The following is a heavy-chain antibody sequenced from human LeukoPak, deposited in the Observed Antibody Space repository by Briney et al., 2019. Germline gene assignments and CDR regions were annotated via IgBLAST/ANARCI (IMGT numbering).Heavy chain of an antibody. Sequence: ASVKVSCKVSGYTLTELSMHWVQQAPGKGLEWMGRVDPEDGETIYAEKFQGRVTITADTSTDTAYMELSSLRSEDTAVYYCARDLGVVVAGPFDYWGQGTLVTVSS. CDR3: ARDLGVVVAGPFDY. V-gene: IGHV1-24*01. CDR1: GYTLTELS. CDR2: VDPEDGET. J-gene: IGHJ4*02. D-gene: IGHD2-15*01.